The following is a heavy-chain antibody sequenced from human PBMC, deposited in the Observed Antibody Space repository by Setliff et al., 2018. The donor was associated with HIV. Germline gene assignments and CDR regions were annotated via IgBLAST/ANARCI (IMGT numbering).Heavy chain of an antibody. CDR1: GFTFSSYH. V-gene: IGHV3-48*04. D-gene: IGHD3-22*01. CDR2: ISSSSSPI. Sequence: PGGSLRLSCAASGFTFSSYHMNWVRQAPGKGLEWISFISSSSSPIYYADSVKGRFTISRDNAKNSLFLQMNSLRAEDTAMYYCARLDFFDSSTYPPYDSWGQGTLVTVSS. J-gene: IGHJ4*02. CDR3: ARLDFFDSSTYPPYDS.